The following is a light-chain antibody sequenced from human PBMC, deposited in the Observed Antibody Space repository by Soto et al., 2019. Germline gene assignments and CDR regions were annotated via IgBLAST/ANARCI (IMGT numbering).Light chain of an antibody. CDR3: MQSLQTPLT. CDR2: LGS. CDR1: QSLRHSNGYNY. J-gene: IGKJ4*01. Sequence: DIVMTQSPLSLPVTPGEPASISCRSSQSLRHSNGYNYLDWYLQKPGQSPQLLIYLGSNRASGVPDGVSGSGSGTDFTLKISRVEAEDVGVYYCMQSLQTPLTFGGGTKVEIK. V-gene: IGKV2-28*01.